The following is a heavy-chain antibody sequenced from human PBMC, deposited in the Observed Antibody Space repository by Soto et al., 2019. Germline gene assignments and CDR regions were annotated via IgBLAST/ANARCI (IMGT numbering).Heavy chain of an antibody. CDR3: ARVPRTSRANWFDP. Sequence: PGGSLRLSCAASGFTFSDYYMSWIRQAPGKGLEWVSYISSSGSTIYYADSVKGRFTISRDNAKNSLYLQMNSLRAEETAVYYCARVPRTSRANWFDPWGQGTLVTVSS. V-gene: IGHV3-11*01. CDR1: GFTFSDYY. J-gene: IGHJ5*02. CDR2: ISSSGSTI.